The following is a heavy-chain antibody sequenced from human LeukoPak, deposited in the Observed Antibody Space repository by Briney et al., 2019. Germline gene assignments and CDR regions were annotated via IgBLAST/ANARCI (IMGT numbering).Heavy chain of an antibody. V-gene: IGHV3-72*01. D-gene: IGHD3-22*01. Sequence: GGSLRLSCAASGFTFSDHYMDWVRQAPGKGLEWVGRTRNKANSYTTEYAASVKGRFTISRDDSKNSLYLQMNSLKTEDTAVYNFAKKENTYDSSGYLFDYWAREPWSPSPQ. CDR2: TRNKANSYTT. CDR3: AKKENTYDSSGYLFDY. J-gene: IGHJ4*02. CDR1: GFTFSDHY.